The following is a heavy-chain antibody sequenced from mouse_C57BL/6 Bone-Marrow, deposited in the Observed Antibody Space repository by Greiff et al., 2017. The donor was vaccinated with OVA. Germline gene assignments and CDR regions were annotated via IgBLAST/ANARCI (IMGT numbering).Heavy chain of an antibody. J-gene: IGHJ4*01. D-gene: IGHD1-1*01. Sequence: EVKLQQSGAELVRPGASVKLSCTASGFNIKDDYMHWVKQRPEQGLEWIGWLAPENGDTEYASTFQGQATITADTSSNTAYLQLSSLTSEDTAVYYCLYYYGSSFDYYAMDYWGQGTSVTVSS. V-gene: IGHV14-4*01. CDR3: LYYYGSSFDYYAMDY. CDR2: LAPENGDT. CDR1: GFNIKDDY.